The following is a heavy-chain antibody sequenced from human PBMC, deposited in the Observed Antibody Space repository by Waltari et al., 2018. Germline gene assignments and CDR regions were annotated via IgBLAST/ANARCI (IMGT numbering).Heavy chain of an antibody. CDR3: TRGGSMVRGGSIY. Sequence: EVQLGESGGGLVQPGGSLRLSCAASGFTFSSSWMNWVRQAPVKGLWWVATIKQDGSEKYYVDSVNGRFTRSRDNAKNSLFLQMSSLRAEDTAVYYCTRGGSMVRGGSIYWGQGTLVTVSS. D-gene: IGHD3-10*01. J-gene: IGHJ4*02. V-gene: IGHV3-7*01. CDR2: IKQDGSEK. CDR1: GFTFSSSW.